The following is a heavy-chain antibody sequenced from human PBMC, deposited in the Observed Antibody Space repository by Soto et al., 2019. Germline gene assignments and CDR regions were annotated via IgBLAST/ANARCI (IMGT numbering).Heavy chain of an antibody. CDR2: ISGGGATT. CDR1: GFTFSSYA. CDR3: AKDYCSAGSCGHTY. J-gene: IGHJ4*02. D-gene: IGHD2-15*01. V-gene: IGHV3-23*01. Sequence: EVELLESGGGLVQPGGSLRLSCAASGFTFSSYAMSWVRQAPGKGLEWVSTISGGGATTYYADSVKGRFTISRDNSKNTLFLQMNSRRAEDTAVYYCAKDYCSAGSCGHTYWGQGPRVTVSS.